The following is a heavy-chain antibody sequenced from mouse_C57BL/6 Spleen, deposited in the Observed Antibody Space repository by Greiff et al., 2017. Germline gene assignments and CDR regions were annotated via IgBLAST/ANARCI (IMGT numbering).Heavy chain of an antibody. J-gene: IGHJ2*01. CDR3: ARQTGEGYYFDY. CDR1: GYTFTSYW. CDR2: IHPNSGST. Sequence: VQLQQSGAELVKPGASVKLSCKASGYTFTSYWMHWVKQRPGQGLEWIGMIHPNSGSTNYNEKFKSKATLTVDKSSSTAYMQLSSLTSEDSAVYYCARQTGEGYYFDYWGQGTTLTVSS. V-gene: IGHV1-64*01.